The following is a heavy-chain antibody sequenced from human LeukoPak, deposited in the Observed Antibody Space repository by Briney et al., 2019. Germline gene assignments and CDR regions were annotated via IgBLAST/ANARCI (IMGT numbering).Heavy chain of an antibody. D-gene: IGHD4-23*01. CDR3: ARTAVAPGSFDAFDI. CDR2: IYDIGST. J-gene: IGHJ3*02. Sequence: GGSLRLSCAASGFTVSSNYMSWVRQAPGTGLEWVSIIYDIGSTYYADSVKGRFTISRDNSQNTLYLQLNSLRAEDTAVYYCARTAVAPGSFDAFDIWGQGTMVTVSS. CDR1: GFTVSSNY. V-gene: IGHV3-53*01.